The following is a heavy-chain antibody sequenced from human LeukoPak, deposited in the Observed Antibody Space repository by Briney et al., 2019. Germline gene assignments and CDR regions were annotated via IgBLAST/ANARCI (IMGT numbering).Heavy chain of an antibody. J-gene: IGHJ6*03. V-gene: IGHV1-18*01. CDR3: AGAAAGNYYYYYMDV. CDR1: GYTFTSYG. CDR2: ISAYNGNT. Sequence: GASVKVSCKASGYTFTSYGISWVRQAPGQGLEWMGWISAYNGNTNYAQKLQGRVTMTTDTSTSTAYMELRSLRSEDTAVYYCAGAAAGNYYYYYMDVWGKGTTVTISS. D-gene: IGHD6-13*01.